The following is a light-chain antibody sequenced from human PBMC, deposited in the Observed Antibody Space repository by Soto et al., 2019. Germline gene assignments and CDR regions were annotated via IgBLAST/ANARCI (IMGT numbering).Light chain of an antibody. Sequence: DIQMTQSPSSLSASVGDRVTITCRASQSISSYLNWYQQKPGKAPKLLIYAASSLQSGVPSRFSGSGSGTDFTLTSSSLPPEDFATYYCQQSYSTPSTFDRGTRLEIK. CDR3: QQSYSTPST. V-gene: IGKV1-39*01. J-gene: IGKJ5*01. CDR2: AAS. CDR1: QSISSY.